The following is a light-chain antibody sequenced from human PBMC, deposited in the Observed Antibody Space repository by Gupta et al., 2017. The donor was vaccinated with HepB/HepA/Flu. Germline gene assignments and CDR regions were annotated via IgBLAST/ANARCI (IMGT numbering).Light chain of an antibody. J-gene: IGKJ2*01. CDR2: GAS. CDR3: QQYGDSPPYT. CDR1: QRVTKDY. Sequence: EIVLTQSPGTLSLSPGERATLSCRASQRVTKDYLAWYQQKPGQAPRSLIYGASRRATGIPDRCRGSGSGRDFTLAIGRLETEDSAVYYSQQYGDSPPYTFGQGTKLEIK. V-gene: IGKV3-20*01.